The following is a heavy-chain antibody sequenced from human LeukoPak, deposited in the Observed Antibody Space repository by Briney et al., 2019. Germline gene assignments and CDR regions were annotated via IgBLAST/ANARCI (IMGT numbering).Heavy chain of an antibody. CDR3: ARDRGGSSEDFDY. J-gene: IGHJ4*02. D-gene: IGHD1-26*01. V-gene: IGHV3-48*01. CDR2: ISSSSSTI. CDR1: GFTFSSYS. Sequence: PGGSLRLSCAASGFTFSSYSMNWVRQAPGKGLEWVSYISSSSSTIYYADSVKGRFTISRDNAKNSLYLQMNSLRAEDTAVYYCARDRGGSSEDFDYWGQGTLVTVSS.